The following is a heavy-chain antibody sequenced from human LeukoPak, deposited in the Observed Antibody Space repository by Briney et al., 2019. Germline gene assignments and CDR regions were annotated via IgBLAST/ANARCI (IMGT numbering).Heavy chain of an antibody. J-gene: IGHJ4*02. CDR1: GGSFSGYY. V-gene: IGHV4-34*01. Sequence: SETLSLTCAVYGGSFSGYYWNWIRQPPGKGLDWIGEINHSGSTNYNPSLKSRVTISLVTSKNQFSLKLSSVTAADTAIYYCARGPPRYSSSWYGDYWGQGTLVTVPS. CDR2: INHSGST. CDR3: ARGPPRYSSSWYGDY. D-gene: IGHD6-13*01.